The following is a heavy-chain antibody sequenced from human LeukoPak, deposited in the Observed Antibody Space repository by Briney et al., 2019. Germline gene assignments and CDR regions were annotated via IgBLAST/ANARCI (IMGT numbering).Heavy chain of an antibody. J-gene: IGHJ4*02. V-gene: IGHV3-9*01. Sequence: QSGGSLRLSCAASGFTFDDYAMHWVRQAPGKGLEWVSGISWNSGSIGYADSVKGRFTISRDNAKNSLYLQMNSLRAEDTALYYCVAYSSSWYIVYWGQGTLVTVSS. CDR3: VAYSSSWYIVY. D-gene: IGHD6-13*01. CDR2: ISWNSGSI. CDR1: GFTFDDYA.